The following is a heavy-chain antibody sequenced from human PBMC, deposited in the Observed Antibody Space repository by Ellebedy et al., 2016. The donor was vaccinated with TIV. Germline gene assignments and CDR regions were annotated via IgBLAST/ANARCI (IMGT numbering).Heavy chain of an antibody. CDR1: GFTFSSYW. V-gene: IGHV3-7*01. D-gene: IGHD5-12*01. CDR3: ARDQDSGYDQYYFDY. J-gene: IGHJ4*02. CDR2: IKQDGSEK. Sequence: PGGSLRLSCAASGFTFSSYWMSWVRQAPGKGLEWVANIKQDGSEKYYVDSVKGRFTISRDNAKNSLYLQMNSLRAEDTAVYYCARDQDSGYDQYYFDYWGQGTLVTVSS.